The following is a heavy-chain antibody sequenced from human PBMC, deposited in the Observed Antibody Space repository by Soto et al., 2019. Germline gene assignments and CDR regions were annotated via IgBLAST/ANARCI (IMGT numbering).Heavy chain of an antibody. CDR1: GFTFSNAW. Sequence: GGSLRLSCAASGFTFSNAWMSWVRQAPGKGLEWVGRIKSKTDGGTTDYAAPVKGRFTISRDDSRNTLYLQMNSLKTEDTAVYYCTTAAWYSSGSNWFDPWGQGTLVT. D-gene: IGHD6-19*01. J-gene: IGHJ5*02. V-gene: IGHV3-15*01. CDR2: IKSKTDGGTT. CDR3: TTAAWYSSGSNWFDP.